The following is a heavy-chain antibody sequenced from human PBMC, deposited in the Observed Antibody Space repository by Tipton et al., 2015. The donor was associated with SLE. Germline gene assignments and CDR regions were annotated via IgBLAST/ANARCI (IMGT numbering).Heavy chain of an antibody. J-gene: IGHJ5*02. CDR2: ISHSETT. V-gene: IGHV4-4*01. CDR1: GASISSGHW. Sequence: SLRLSCAVSGASISSGHWWSWVRQPPGKGLEWIGEISHSETTNYHPSLQSRIIISLDKSKNQFSLNLSSVSAADTAKYFCARGLGGLDYGSGSYYGNWFDPWGQGTLVIVSS. CDR3: ARGLGGLDYGSGSYYGNWFDP. D-gene: IGHD3-10*01.